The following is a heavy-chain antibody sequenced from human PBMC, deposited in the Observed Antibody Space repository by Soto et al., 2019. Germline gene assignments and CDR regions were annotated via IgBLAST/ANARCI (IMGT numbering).Heavy chain of an antibody. CDR3: AKDSGFNFXY. J-gene: IGHJ4*02. CDR1: GFTFISYG. D-gene: IGHD3-22*01. Sequence: GGSLRLSCAASGFTFISYGMHWVRQAPGKGLEWVAVISYDGSNKYYADSVKGRFTISRDNSKNTLYLQMNSLRAEDTAVYYCAKDSGFNFXYWGQGTLVTSP. V-gene: IGHV3-30*18. CDR2: ISYDGSNK.